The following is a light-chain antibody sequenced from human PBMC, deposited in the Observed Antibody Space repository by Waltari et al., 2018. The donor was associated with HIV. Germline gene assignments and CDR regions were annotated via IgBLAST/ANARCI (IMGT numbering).Light chain of an antibody. Sequence: SALTQPASVSGSPGQSITISCTGTSSDVGGYNLVSWYQQHPGKAPKLMIYEVSKRPSGVSNRFSGSKSGNTASLTISGLQAEDEADYYCCAYAGSTTDVIFGGGTKLTVL. J-gene: IGLJ2*01. CDR2: EVS. CDR3: CAYAGSTTDVI. V-gene: IGLV2-23*02. CDR1: SSDVGGYNL.